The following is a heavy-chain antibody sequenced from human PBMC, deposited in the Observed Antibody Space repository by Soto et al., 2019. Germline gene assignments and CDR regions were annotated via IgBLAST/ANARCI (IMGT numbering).Heavy chain of an antibody. V-gene: IGHV3-23*01. CDR3: AKGDYDILTGYIPPLDY. CDR1: GFPFSSYA. CDR2: ISGSGGST. Sequence: GGSLRLSCAASGFPFSSYAMSWVRQAPGKGLEWVSAISGSGGSTYYADSVKGRFTISRDNSKNTLYLQMNSLRAEDTAVYYCAKGDYDILTGYIPPLDYWGQGTLVTVSS. D-gene: IGHD3-9*01. J-gene: IGHJ4*02.